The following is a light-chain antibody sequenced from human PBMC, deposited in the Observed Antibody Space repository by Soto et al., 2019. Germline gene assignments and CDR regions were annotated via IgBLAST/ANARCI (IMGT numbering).Light chain of an antibody. Sequence: QSALTQPASVSGSPGQSITISCTGTSSDVGGYNYVSWYQQHPGKAPKLMIYEVSKRPSGVSHRFSGSKSGNTASLTLSGLQTEDEADYYCSSFTSSNTCVFGGGTKLTVL. CDR3: SSFTSSNTCV. J-gene: IGLJ3*02. CDR2: EVS. V-gene: IGLV2-14*01. CDR1: SSDVGGYNY.